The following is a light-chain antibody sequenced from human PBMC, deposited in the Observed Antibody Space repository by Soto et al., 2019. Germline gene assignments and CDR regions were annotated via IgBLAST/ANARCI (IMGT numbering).Light chain of an antibody. V-gene: IGKV1-5*03. CDR1: QSISNW. Sequence: DIQMTQSPSTLSASVGDRVTITCRASQSISNWLAWYQQKPGKAPKLLIYKASSLESGVPLRFSCSGSGTEFTLTISSLQPDDFGTYYCQEYNSYWTFGIGTKVDIK. J-gene: IGKJ1*01. CDR2: KAS. CDR3: QEYNSYWT.